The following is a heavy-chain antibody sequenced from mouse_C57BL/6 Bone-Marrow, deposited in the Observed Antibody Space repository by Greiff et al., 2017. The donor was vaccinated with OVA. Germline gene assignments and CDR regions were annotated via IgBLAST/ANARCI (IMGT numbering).Heavy chain of an antibody. J-gene: IGHJ3*01. D-gene: IGHD1-1*01. CDR2: IYPRSGNT. CDR3: ARVYGSWCAY. CDR1: GYTFTSYG. V-gene: IGHV1-81*01. Sequence: QVQLQQSGAELARPGASVKLSCKASGYTFTSYGISWVKQRTGQGLEWIGEIYPRSGNTYYNEKFKGKATLTADKSSSTAYMELRSLTSEDSAVYFCARVYGSWCAYWGQGTLVTVSA.